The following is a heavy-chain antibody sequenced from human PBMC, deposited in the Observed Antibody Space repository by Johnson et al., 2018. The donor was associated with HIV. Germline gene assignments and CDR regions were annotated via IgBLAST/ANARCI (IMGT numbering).Heavy chain of an antibody. D-gene: IGHD1-1*01. CDR1: GFTFSSYG. CDR2: ISHDGSDK. Sequence: QVQLVESGGGVVRPGGSLRLSCAASGFTFSSYGMHWVRQAPGKGLEWVAVISHDGSDKYYADSVKGRFTISRDNSKNTLYLQMNSLRAEDTAVYYCATPQEGYAAFDIWGQGTMVTVSS. V-gene: IGHV3-30*03. J-gene: IGHJ3*02. CDR3: ATPQEGYAAFDI.